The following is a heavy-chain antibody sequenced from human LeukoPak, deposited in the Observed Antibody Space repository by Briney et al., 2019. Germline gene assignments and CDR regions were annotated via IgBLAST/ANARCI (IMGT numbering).Heavy chain of an antibody. D-gene: IGHD1-1*01. CDR2: IYPGDSDT. Sequence: KVSCKASGYTFTSYWIAWVRQMPGKGLEWMGIIYPGDSDTRYSPSFQGQVTISADKSISTAYLQWSSLKASDTAMYYCGYSGNYYYGMDVWGQGTTVTVSS. J-gene: IGHJ6*02. CDR1: GYTFTSYW. V-gene: IGHV5-51*01. CDR3: GYSGNYYYGMDV.